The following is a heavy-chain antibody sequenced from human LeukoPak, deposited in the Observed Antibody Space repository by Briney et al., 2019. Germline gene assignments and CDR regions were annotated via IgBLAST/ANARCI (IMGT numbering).Heavy chain of an antibody. CDR1: GYTFTSYD. J-gene: IGHJ4*02. D-gene: IGHD5-24*01. Sequence: ASVKVSCKASGYTFTSYDINWVRQATGQGLEWMGGFDPEDGETIYAQKFQGRVTMTEDTSTDTAYMELSSLRSEDTAVYYCATDSNPRWLQSTLDYWGQGTLVTVSS. CDR3: ATDSNPRWLQSTLDY. V-gene: IGHV1-24*01. CDR2: FDPEDGET.